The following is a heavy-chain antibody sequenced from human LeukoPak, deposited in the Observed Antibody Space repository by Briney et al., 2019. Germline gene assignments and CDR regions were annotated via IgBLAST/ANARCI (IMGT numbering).Heavy chain of an antibody. CDR1: GGTFTSYA. V-gene: IGHV1-69*01. CDR3: AREKSCSSTSCYGYFDY. D-gene: IGHD2-2*01. CDR2: IIPIFGTA. Sequence: SVTVSFKASGGTFTSYAISWVRQAPGPGLEWMGGIIPIFGTANYAQKFQGRVTITADESTSTAYMELSSLRSEDTAVYYCAREKSCSSTSCYGYFDYWGQGTLVAVSS. J-gene: IGHJ4*02.